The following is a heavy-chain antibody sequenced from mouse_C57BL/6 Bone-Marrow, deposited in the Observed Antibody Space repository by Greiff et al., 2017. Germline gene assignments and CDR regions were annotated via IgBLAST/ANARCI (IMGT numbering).Heavy chain of an antibody. J-gene: IGHJ1*03. Sequence: VQRVESGPELVKPGASVKISCKASGYAFSSSWMNWVKQRPGKGLEWIGRIYPGDGDTNYNGKFKGKATLTADKSSSTAYMQLSSLTSEDSAVYFCARRDYGSSGYWYFDVWGTGTTVTVSS. CDR2: IYPGDGDT. CDR3: ARRDYGSSGYWYFDV. CDR1: GYAFSSSW. V-gene: IGHV1-82*01. D-gene: IGHD1-1*01.